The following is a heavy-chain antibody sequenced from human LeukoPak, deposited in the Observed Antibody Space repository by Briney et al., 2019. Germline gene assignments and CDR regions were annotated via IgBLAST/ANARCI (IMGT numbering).Heavy chain of an antibody. CDR1: GVSISSYY. D-gene: IGHD3-16*02. J-gene: IGHJ6*03. CDR2: IYHSGST. CDR3: ARSSYDYVVGSYRYYYYYYMDV. Sequence: SETLSLTCTVSGVSISSYYWGWIRQPPGKGLEWIGSIYHSGSTYYNPSLKSRVTISVDTSKNQFSLKLSSVTAADTAVYYCARSSYDYVVGSYRYYYYYYMDVWGKGTTVTVSS. V-gene: IGHV4-38-2*02.